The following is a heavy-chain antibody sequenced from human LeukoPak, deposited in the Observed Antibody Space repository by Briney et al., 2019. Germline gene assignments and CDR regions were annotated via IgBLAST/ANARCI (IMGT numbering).Heavy chain of an antibody. Sequence: PGGSLRLSCVASGFTFSSFEMNWVRQAPGKGLEWVSHITSGGSSIYYADSMKGRFTLSRDNAKNSLYLQMNSLRAEDTAVYYCARGDNRGYFWWGQGTLVTVSS. D-gene: IGHD5-12*01. CDR2: ITSGGSSI. V-gene: IGHV3-48*03. CDR3: ARGDNRGYFW. J-gene: IGHJ4*02. CDR1: GFTFSSFE.